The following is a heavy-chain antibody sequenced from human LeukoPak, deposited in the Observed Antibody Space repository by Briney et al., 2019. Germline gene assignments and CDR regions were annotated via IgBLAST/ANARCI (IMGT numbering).Heavy chain of an antibody. Sequence: SETLSLTCTVSGGSISSYYWSWIRQPPGKGLEWIGYIYYSGSINYNPSLKSRVTISVDTSKNQFSLKLSSVTAADTAFYYCARSRGGFGDYGSWFDPWGQGTLVIVSS. CDR3: ARSRGGFGDYGSWFDP. CDR1: GGSISSYY. D-gene: IGHD4-17*01. V-gene: IGHV4-59*01. CDR2: IYYSGSI. J-gene: IGHJ5*02.